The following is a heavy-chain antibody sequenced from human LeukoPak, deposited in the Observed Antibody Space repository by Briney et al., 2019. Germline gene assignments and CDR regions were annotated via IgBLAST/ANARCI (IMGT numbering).Heavy chain of an antibody. J-gene: IGHJ4*02. V-gene: IGHV4-38-2*02. CDR1: GYSISSGYY. D-gene: IGHD3-10*01. Sequence: SETLSLTCTVSGYSISSGYYWGWIRQPPGKGLEWIGSIYHSGSTYYNPSLKSQVTISVDTSKNQFSLKLSSVTAADTAVYYCARDTLWFGESRYYFDYWGQGTLVTVSS. CDR3: ARDTLWFGESRYYFDY. CDR2: IYHSGST.